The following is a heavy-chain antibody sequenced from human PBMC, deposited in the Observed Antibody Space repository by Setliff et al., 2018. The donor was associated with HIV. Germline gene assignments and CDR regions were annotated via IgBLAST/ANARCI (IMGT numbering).Heavy chain of an antibody. D-gene: IGHD3-3*01. CDR1: GFMFGSYG. V-gene: IGHV3-30*04. CDR3: VGGHYDLWSGYVNYYLDL. Sequence: GGSPRLSCAASGFMFGSYGMHWVRQAPVKGLEWMALISNDGSHKYYADSVKGRFTISRDNSKNTLYLRMDSLRPEDTALYYCVGGHYDLWSGYVNYYLDLWGQGTLVTVSS. J-gene: IGHJ4*02. CDR2: ISNDGSHK.